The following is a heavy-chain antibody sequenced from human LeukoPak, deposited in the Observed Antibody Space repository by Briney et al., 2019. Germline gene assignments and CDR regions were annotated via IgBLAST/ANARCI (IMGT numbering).Heavy chain of an antibody. D-gene: IGHD6-6*01. J-gene: IGHJ4*02. CDR3: ARPYSSPYYFDY. CDR2: ISGTGGTT. CDR1: GFTFSGYA. V-gene: IGHV3-23*01. Sequence: PGGSLRLSCAASGFTFSGYAMSWVRQAPGKGLEYVSTISGTGGTTYYADSVKGRFTISRDNSKNTLYLQMNSLRAEDTAVYYCARPYSSPYYFDYWGQGTLVTVSS.